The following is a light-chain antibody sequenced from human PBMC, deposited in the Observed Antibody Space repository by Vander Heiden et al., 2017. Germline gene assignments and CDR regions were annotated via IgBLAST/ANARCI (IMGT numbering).Light chain of an antibody. Sequence: DIQMTQSPSSLSASVGDRVTITCQASQDRSNYLNWYQQKPGKAPKLLIYDASNGETGVPSRFSGSGSGTDFTFTISSLQPEDIATYYCQQYDNPLTFGGGTKVKIK. CDR2: DAS. J-gene: IGKJ4*01. CDR3: QQYDNPLT. CDR1: QDRSNY. V-gene: IGKV1-33*01.